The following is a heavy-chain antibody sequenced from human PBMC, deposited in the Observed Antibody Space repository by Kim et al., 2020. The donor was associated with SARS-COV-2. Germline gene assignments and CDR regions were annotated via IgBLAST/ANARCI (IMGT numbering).Heavy chain of an antibody. CDR1: GDSVSSNSAA. J-gene: IGHJ4*02. Sequence: QTLSLTCAISGDSVSSNSAAWNWIRQSPSRGLEWLGRTYYRSKWYNDYAVSVKSRITINPDTSKNQFSLQLNSVTPEDTAVYYSARDSPGIAAAGPLGYFDYWGQGTLVTVSS. V-gene: IGHV6-1*01. CDR2: TYYRSKWYN. CDR3: ARDSPGIAAAGPLGYFDY. D-gene: IGHD6-13*01.